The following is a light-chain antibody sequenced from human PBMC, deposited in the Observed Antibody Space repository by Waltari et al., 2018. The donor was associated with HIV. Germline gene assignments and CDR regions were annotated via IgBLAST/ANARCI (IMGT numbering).Light chain of an antibody. Sequence: DIQMTQSPSSLSASVGDRVTITCRASQSISSYLNWYKKKPGKAPKLRIYGASSLQSGGPSRLSGSGSGTDCTHTISSLQPKDFATYYCQRSYSTLITVGPGTKVDIK. CDR1: QSISSY. J-gene: IGKJ3*01. V-gene: IGKV1-39*01. CDR3: QRSYSTLIT. CDR2: GAS.